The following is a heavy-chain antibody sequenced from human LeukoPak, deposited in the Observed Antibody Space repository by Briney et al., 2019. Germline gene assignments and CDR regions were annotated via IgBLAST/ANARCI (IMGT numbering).Heavy chain of an antibody. CDR2: IIPILGIA. CDR3: ARDYLDGYCSSTSCFCGMDV. CDR1: GGTFSSYA. D-gene: IGHD2-2*01. V-gene: IGHV1-69*04. Sequence: ASVKVSCKASGGTFSSYAISWVRQAPGQGLEWMGRIIPILGIANYAQKFQGRVTITADKSTSTAYMELSSLRSEDTAVYYCARDYLDGYCSSTSCFCGMDVWGQGTTVTVSS. J-gene: IGHJ6*02.